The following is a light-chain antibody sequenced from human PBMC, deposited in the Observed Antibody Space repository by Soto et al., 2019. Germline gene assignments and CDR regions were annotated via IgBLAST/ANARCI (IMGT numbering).Light chain of an antibody. CDR2: EVS. Sequence: DVVMTQSPLSLPVTLGQPASISCRSSQSLIHSDGSTYLSWFQQRPGRSPRRLIYEVSDRDSGVPERFSGRGSGTVFTLKISRVEAEDVGVYYCMQGTHWPWTFGQGTEVEIK. V-gene: IGKV2-30*02. J-gene: IGKJ1*01. CDR1: QSLIHSDGSTY. CDR3: MQGTHWPWT.